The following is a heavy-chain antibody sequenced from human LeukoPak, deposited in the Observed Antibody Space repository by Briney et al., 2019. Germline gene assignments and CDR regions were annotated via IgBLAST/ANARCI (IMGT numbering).Heavy chain of an antibody. CDR1: GFTFSSYE. V-gene: IGHV3-48*03. Sequence: PGGSLRLSCAASGFTFSSYEMNWVRQAPGKGLEWVSYISSSGSTIYYADSVKGRFTISRDNAKNSLYLQMNSLRAEDTALYYCAKGIDPIVVVVAATPGFDYWGQGTLVTVSS. CDR3: AKGIDPIVVVVAATPGFDY. D-gene: IGHD2-15*01. J-gene: IGHJ4*02. CDR2: ISSSGSTI.